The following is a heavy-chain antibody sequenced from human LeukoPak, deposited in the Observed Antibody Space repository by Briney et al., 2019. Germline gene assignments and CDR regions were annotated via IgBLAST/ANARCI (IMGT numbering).Heavy chain of an antibody. CDR2: VYSSGST. D-gene: IGHD3-10*01. Sequence: SETLSLTCTVSGGSINRYYWSWVRQPPGKALECVGYVYSSGSTNYNPSLKSRGTISIDTSNNQFSLRLTSVTAADTAMYYCARHFDYDSAGDPFDIWGQGTMATVSS. V-gene: IGHV4-59*08. J-gene: IGHJ3*02. CDR3: ARHFDYDSAGDPFDI. CDR1: GGSINRYY.